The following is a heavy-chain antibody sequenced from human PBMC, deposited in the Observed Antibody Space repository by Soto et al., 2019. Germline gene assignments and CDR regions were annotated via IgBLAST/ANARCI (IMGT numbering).Heavy chain of an antibody. CDR1: GFTFSSYW. CDR3: ARELNVVVPAAPYYYYYYMDV. V-gene: IGHV3-7*01. J-gene: IGHJ6*03. CDR2: IKQDGSEK. D-gene: IGHD2-2*01. Sequence: GGSLRLSCAASGFTFSSYWMSWVRQAPGKGLEWVANIKQDGSEKYYVDSVKGRFTISRDNAKNSLYLQMNSLRAEDTAEYYCARELNVVVPAAPYYYYYYMDVWGKGTTVTAS.